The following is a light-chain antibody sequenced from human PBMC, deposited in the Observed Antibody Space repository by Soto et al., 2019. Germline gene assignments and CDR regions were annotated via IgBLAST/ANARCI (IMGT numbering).Light chain of an antibody. V-gene: IGLV2-14*01. CDR1: SSDIGAYDY. Sequence: QSALTQPPSLSGSPGQSITISCTGTSSDIGAYDYVSWFQQHPGKAPKLRISEVNNRPSGVSNRFSGSKSGNTASLTISGLQAEDEADYYCSSYTSSSTSDFGTGTKVTVL. J-gene: IGLJ1*01. CDR2: EVN. CDR3: SSYTSSSTSD.